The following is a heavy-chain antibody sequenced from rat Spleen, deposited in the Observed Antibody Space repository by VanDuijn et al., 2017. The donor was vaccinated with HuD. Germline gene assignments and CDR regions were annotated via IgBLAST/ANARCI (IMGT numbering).Heavy chain of an antibody. J-gene: IGHJ2*01. Sequence: EVQLVESGGGLVQPGRSLKLSCEASGFTFSDYNMAWVRQAPKKGLEWVATISYDGSSTYYRYSVQGRFTISRDNAKSTLYLQMYSLRSEDTATYYCARPPTGVDYWGQGVMVTVSS. CDR1: GFTFSDYN. D-gene: IGHD3-4*01. CDR3: ARPPTGVDY. V-gene: IGHV5-7*01. CDR2: ISYDGSST.